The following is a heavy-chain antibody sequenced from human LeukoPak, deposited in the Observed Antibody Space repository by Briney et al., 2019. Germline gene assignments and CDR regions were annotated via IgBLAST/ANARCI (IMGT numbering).Heavy chain of an antibody. CDR2: ISSSGSTI. J-gene: IGHJ4*02. CDR3: ARDAQDGGYVDY. D-gene: IGHD4-23*01. CDR1: GFTFSSYE. V-gene: IGHV3-48*03. Sequence: GGSLRLSCAASGFTFSSYEMNWVRQAPGKGLEWVSYISSSGSTIYYADSVKGRFTISRDNAKNSLYLQMNSLRAEDTAVYYCARDAQDGGYVDYWGQGTLVTVSS.